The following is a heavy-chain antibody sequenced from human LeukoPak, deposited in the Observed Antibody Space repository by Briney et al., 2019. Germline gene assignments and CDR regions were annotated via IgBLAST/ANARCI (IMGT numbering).Heavy chain of an antibody. Sequence: GESLRLSCAASGFTFSDYAMSWVRQAPGQGLEWVSTISDDGSGTYYADSVKGRFTISRDNSKNTLFLQINSLRAEDSAVYYCATDRERDPSVYYLVGGQGTLITVSS. CDR3: ATDRERDPSVYYLV. CDR2: ISDDGSGT. D-gene: IGHD3-22*01. J-gene: IGHJ4*02. V-gene: IGHV3-23*01. CDR1: GFTFSDYA.